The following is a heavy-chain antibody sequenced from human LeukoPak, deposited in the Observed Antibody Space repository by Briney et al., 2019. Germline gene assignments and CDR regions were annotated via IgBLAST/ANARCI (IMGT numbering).Heavy chain of an antibody. CDR2: ISYDGSNK. V-gene: IGHV3-33*05. CDR3: ARDMTMVTSGDY. D-gene: IGHD4-17*01. Sequence: VAVISYDGSNKYYADSVKGRFTISRDNSKNTLYLQLNSLRVEDTAVYYCARDMTMVTSGDYWGQRTLVTVSS. J-gene: IGHJ4*02.